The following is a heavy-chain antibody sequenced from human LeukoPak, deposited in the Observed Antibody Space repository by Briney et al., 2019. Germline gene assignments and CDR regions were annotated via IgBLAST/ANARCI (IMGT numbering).Heavy chain of an antibody. CDR3: AREGSTMVRGVISY. J-gene: IGHJ4*02. CDR1: GFTFSSYA. CDR2: ISYDGSNK. D-gene: IGHD3-10*01. Sequence: GGSLRLSCAASGFTFSSYAMHWVRQAPGKGLEWVAVISYDGSNKYYADSVKGRFTISRDNSKNTLYLQMNSLRAEDTAVYYCAREGSTMVRGVISYWGRGTLVPVSS. V-gene: IGHV3-30-3*01.